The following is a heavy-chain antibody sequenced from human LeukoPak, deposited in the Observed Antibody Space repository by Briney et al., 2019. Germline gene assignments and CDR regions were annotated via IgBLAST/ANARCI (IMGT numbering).Heavy chain of an antibody. D-gene: IGHD2-15*01. CDR1: GITLSNYG. J-gene: IGHJ4*02. CDR2: ISGSGGNT. V-gene: IGHV3-23*01. CDR3: AKAHCSGGSCYPYYFDY. Sequence: GGSLRLSCAVSGITLSNYGMSWVRQAPGKGLEWVSGISGSGGNTYYADSVKGRFTISRDNSKNTLYLQMNSLRAEDTAVYYCAKAHCSGGSCYPYYFDYWGQGTLVTVSS.